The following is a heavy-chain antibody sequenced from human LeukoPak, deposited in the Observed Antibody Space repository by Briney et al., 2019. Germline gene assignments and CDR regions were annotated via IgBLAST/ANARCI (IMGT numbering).Heavy chain of an antibody. CDR1: GGSISSSSYC. D-gene: IGHD3-16*02. CDR2: IYYSGST. V-gene: IGHV4-39*01. Sequence: PSETLSLTCTVSGGSISSSSYCWGWIRQPPGKGLEWIGSIYYSGSTYYNPSLKSRVTISVDTSKNQFSLKLSSVTAADTAVYYCTRVNGSYRAFDYWGQGTLVTVSS. CDR3: TRVNGSYRAFDY. J-gene: IGHJ4*02.